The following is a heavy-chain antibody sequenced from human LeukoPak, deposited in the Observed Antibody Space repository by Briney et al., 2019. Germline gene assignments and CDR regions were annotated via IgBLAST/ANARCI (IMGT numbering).Heavy chain of an antibody. V-gene: IGHV3-23*01. CDR1: GFTFSSYA. Sequence: GGSLRLSCAASGFTFSSYAMSWARQAPGKGLEWVSAISGSGGSTYYADSVKGRFTISRDNSKNTLYLQMNSLRAEDTAVYYCAKGGLGYCSSTSCPGMNYYYYMDVWGKGTTVTVSS. J-gene: IGHJ6*03. CDR3: AKGGLGYCSSTSCPGMNYYYYMDV. D-gene: IGHD2-2*01. CDR2: ISGSGGST.